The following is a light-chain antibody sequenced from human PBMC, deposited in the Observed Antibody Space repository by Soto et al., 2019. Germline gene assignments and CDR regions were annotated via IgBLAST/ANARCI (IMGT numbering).Light chain of an antibody. CDR1: SSDVGSYNL. J-gene: IGLJ3*02. V-gene: IGLV2-23*02. CDR3: CSYAGSSTPWV. CDR2: EVS. Sequence: QSALTQPASVSGSPGQSITISCTGTSSDVGSYNLVSWYQQHPGKAPKLMSYEVSKRPSGVSNRFSGSKSGNTASLTISGRQAEDEADYYCCSYAGSSTPWVFGGGTKLTVL.